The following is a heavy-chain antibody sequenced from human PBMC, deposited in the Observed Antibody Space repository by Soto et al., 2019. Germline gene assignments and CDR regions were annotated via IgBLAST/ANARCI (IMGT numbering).Heavy chain of an antibody. CDR3: AKNHASSSWFWDYYYYYMDV. D-gene: IGHD6-13*01. V-gene: IGHV3-23*01. Sequence: EVQLLESGGGLVQPGGSLRLSCAASGFTFSSYAMSWVRQAPGKGLEWVSAISGSGGSTYYADSVKGRFTISRDNSKNTLYLQMNSLRAEDTAVYYCAKNHASSSWFWDYYYYYMDVWGKGTTVTVSS. CDR2: ISGSGGST. CDR1: GFTFSSYA. J-gene: IGHJ6*03.